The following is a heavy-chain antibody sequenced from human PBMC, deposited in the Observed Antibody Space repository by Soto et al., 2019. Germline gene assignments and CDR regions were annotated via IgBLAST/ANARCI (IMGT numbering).Heavy chain of an antibody. CDR2: IDPSDSYT. CDR3: ASTHCSSTSCYYYYGMDV. Sequence: GESLKISCKGSGYSFTSYWISWVGQMPGKGLEWMGRIDPSDSYTNYSPSFQGHVTISADKSISTAYLRWSSLKASDTAMYYCASTHCSSTSCYYYYGMDVWGQGTTVTVSS. V-gene: IGHV5-10-1*01. J-gene: IGHJ6*02. CDR1: GYSFTSYW. D-gene: IGHD2-2*01.